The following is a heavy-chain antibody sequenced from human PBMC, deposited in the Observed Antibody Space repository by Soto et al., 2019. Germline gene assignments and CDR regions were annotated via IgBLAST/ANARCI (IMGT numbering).Heavy chain of an antibody. CDR2: MHPNRGNT. CDR1: GYTFTSYV. J-gene: IGHJ6*02. Sequence: QVQLVQSGAEVKKPGASVKVSCKASGYTFTSYVINWVRQATGQGLERMGWMHPNRGNTGYEQKFQGRVTMSRNTSISTAYMDLSRLRSEDTTVYYWAREKAPYGMEAWGQGTTVTVSS. CDR3: AREKAPYGMEA. V-gene: IGHV1-8*01.